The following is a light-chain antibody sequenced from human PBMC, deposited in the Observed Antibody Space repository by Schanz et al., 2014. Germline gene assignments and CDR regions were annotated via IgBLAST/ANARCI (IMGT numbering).Light chain of an antibody. CDR1: SSDVGDYKF. CDR3: AAWDDSLNGLYV. Sequence: QSALTQPPSASGSPGQSVTISCTGTSSDVGDYKFVSWYQQHPGKAPKLMIYEVSRRLSGVPDRFSGSKSGNTASLTISGLQPEDEADYHCAAWDDSLNGLYVFGTGTKVTVL. CDR2: EVS. J-gene: IGLJ1*01. V-gene: IGLV2-8*01.